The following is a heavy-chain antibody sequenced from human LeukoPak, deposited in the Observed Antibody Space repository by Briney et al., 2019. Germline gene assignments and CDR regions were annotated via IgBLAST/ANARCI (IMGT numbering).Heavy chain of an antibody. J-gene: IGHJ4*02. CDR2: IRGKAYGGTT. CDR1: GFTFSSYA. V-gene: IGHV3-49*03. Sequence: GGSLRLSCAASGFTFSSYAMSWFRQAPGKGLEWVGFIRGKAYGGTTEYAASVKGRFTISRDDSKSIAYLQMNSLKTEETAVYYCSRDAETGDPPDYWGQGTLVTVSS. CDR3: SRDAETGDPPDY. D-gene: IGHD2-21*02.